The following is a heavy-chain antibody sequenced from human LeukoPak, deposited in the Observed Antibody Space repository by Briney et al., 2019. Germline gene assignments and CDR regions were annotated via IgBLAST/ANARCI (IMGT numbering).Heavy chain of an antibody. J-gene: IGHJ4*02. CDR2: ISFDGSNK. Sequence: GGSLRLSCAASGFIFNNYAMHWVRQAPGKGLEWVAVISFDGSNKYYADSVKGRFTISRDNSKNTLYLLMNSLRAEDTAVYYLWKACISLVRGPEIINYFFDYWGQGTLVNVSS. CDR3: WKACISLVRGPEIINYFFDY. CDR1: GFIFNNYA. V-gene: IGHV3-30*04. D-gene: IGHD3-10*01.